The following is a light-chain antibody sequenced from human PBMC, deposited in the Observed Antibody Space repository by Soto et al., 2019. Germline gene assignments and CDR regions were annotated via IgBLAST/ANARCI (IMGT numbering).Light chain of an antibody. CDR1: QSVSSN. Sequence: EIVMTQSPATLSVSPGERATLSCRASQSVSSNLAWYQQKPGRAPRLLIYGASTRATGIPAKFSGSGFGTDFTLTISSLQSEDFAVYYCQQYNKWPLTFGGGTKVDIK. V-gene: IGKV3-15*01. J-gene: IGKJ4*01. CDR2: GAS. CDR3: QQYNKWPLT.